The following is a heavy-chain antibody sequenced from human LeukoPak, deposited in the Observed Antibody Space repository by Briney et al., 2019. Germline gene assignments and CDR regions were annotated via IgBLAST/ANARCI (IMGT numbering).Heavy chain of an antibody. J-gene: IGHJ4*02. D-gene: IGHD1-26*01. V-gene: IGHV3-15*01. CDR1: GFNFNTAW. CDR2: IKSKTHGGTT. Sequence: GGSLRLSCAASGFNFNTAWMSWVRQAPGKGLEWVGRIKSKTHGGTTDYAAPVQGRFTISRDDSKNTLYLQMNSLKTEDTAVYYCTTDGVGVEGATYDNWGQGTLVSVSS. CDR3: TTDGVGVEGATYDN.